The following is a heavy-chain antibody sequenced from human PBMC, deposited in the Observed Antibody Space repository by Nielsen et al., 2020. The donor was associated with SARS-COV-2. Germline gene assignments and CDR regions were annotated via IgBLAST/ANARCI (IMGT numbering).Heavy chain of an antibody. D-gene: IGHD5-12*01. CDR3: TNSGWEWLRLYYMDV. CDR1: GFTFSNAW. Sequence: GESLKISCAASGFTFSNAWMSWVRQAPGKGPEWVGRIKSKTDGGTTDYAAPVKGRFTISRDDSKNTLYLQMNSLKTEDTAVYYCTNSGWEWLRLYYMDVWGKGTTVTVSS. CDR2: IKSKTDGGTT. J-gene: IGHJ6*03. V-gene: IGHV3-15*01.